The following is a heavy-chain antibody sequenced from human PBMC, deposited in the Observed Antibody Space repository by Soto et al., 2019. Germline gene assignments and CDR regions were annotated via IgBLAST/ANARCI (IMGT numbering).Heavy chain of an antibody. CDR3: ARLGDDNYRALDY. CDR1: GITFGSRA. Sequence: VQLLESGGDLIQPGGSLRLSCVASGITFGSRAMSWVRQAPGKGLEWLAVIWYDGSDKYYADSVKGRFTISRDNSKNTLYLQMNSLRVEDTAVYYCARLGDDNYRALDYWGQGTLVTVSS. J-gene: IGHJ4*02. V-gene: IGHV3-33*08. D-gene: IGHD4-4*01. CDR2: IWYDGSDK.